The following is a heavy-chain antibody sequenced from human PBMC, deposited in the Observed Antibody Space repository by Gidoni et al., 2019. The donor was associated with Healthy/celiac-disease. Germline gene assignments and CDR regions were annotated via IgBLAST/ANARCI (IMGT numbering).Heavy chain of an antibody. CDR3: ARHSGYCSGGSCYSKVFDP. V-gene: IGHV4-39*01. J-gene: IGHJ5*02. Sequence: QLQLQESGPGLVKPSETLSLTCTVSGGSISSSRYYWGWIRQPPGKGLEWIGSIYYSGSTYYNPSLKSRVPISVDTSKNQFSLKLSSVTAADTAVYYCARHSGYCSGGSCYSKVFDPWGQGTLVTVSS. CDR2: IYYSGST. D-gene: IGHD2-15*01. CDR1: GGSISSSRYY.